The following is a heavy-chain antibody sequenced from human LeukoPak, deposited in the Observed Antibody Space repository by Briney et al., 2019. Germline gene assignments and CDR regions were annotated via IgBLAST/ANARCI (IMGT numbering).Heavy chain of an antibody. CDR1: GFTFSSYA. D-gene: IGHD3-10*01. J-gene: IGHJ6*02. Sequence: GGSLRLSCAASGFTFSSYAMSWVRQAPGKGLEWVSGIIGGGGTTYYADSVKGRFTISRGNSKNTLYLQMNSLRAEDTAVYYCAKDKGDYGSESPYGMDVWGQGTTVTVSS. CDR2: IIGGGGTT. CDR3: AKDKGDYGSESPYGMDV. V-gene: IGHV3-23*01.